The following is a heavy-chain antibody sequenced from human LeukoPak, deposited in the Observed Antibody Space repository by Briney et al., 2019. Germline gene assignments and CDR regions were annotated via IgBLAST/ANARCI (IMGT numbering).Heavy chain of an antibody. CDR3: ARVIAAAGTDAFDI. Sequence: HGESLKISCKGSGYSFTSYWIGWVRQMPGKGLEWMGIIYPGDSDTRYSPSFQGQVTISADKSISTAYLQWSGLKASDTAMYYCARVIAAAGTDAFDIWGQGTMVTVSS. D-gene: IGHD6-13*01. CDR2: IYPGDSDT. V-gene: IGHV5-51*01. J-gene: IGHJ3*02. CDR1: GYSFTSYW.